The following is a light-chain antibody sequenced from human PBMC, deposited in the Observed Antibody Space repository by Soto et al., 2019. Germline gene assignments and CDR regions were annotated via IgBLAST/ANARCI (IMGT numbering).Light chain of an antibody. J-gene: IGKJ4*01. Sequence: EIVMTQSPATLSVSPGEGATLSCKASQNVYNNLAWYQQRPGQPPRLLIYDASTRATGISARFSGSGYGTEFTLTISSLQSEDFAVYFYQQCKNWPLTFGGGTKVDIK. V-gene: IGKV3-15*01. CDR3: QQCKNWPLT. CDR2: DAS. CDR1: QNVYNN.